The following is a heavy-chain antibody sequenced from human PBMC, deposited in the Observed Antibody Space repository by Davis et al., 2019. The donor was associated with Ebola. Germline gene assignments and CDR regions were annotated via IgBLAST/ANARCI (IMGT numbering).Heavy chain of an antibody. D-gene: IGHD1-26*01. CDR1: GFTFSGSA. Sequence: GESLKISCAASGFTFSGSAMHWVRQASGKGLEWVGRIRSKANSYATAYAASVKGRFTISRDDSKNTAYLQMNSLKTEDTAVYCCTSTAGSVDYWGQGTLVTVSS. CDR2: IRSKANSYAT. J-gene: IGHJ4*02. V-gene: IGHV3-73*01. CDR3: TSTAGSVDY.